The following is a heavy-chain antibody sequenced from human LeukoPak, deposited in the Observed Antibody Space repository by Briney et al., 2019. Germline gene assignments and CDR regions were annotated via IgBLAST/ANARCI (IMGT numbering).Heavy chain of an antibody. CDR2: INPNSGGT. V-gene: IGHV1-2*02. Sequence: PRASVKVSCKASGYTFTGYYMHWVRQAPGQGLEWMGWINPNSGGTNYAQKFQGRVTMTRDTSISTAYMELSRLRSDDTAVYYCARDPLWGYCSGGSCLPQQGDAFDIWGQGTMVTVSS. CDR1: GYTFTGYY. D-gene: IGHD2-15*01. CDR3: ARDPLWGYCSGGSCLPQQGDAFDI. J-gene: IGHJ3*02.